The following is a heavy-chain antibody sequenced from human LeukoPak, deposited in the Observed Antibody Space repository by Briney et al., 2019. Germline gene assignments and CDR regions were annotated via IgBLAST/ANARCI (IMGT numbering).Heavy chain of an antibody. J-gene: IGHJ6*04. V-gene: IGHV1-69*01. CDR3: ARERDMTTVRRTHHYYGMDV. CDR1: GGTFSSYA. CDR2: IIPIFGTA. Sequence: SVKVSWKASGGTFSSYAISWVRLAPAQGLEWMGGIIPIFGTANYAQKFQGRVTITADESTSTAYMELSSLRSEDTAVYYCARERDMTTVRRTHHYYGMDVWGKGTTVTVSS. D-gene: IGHD4-17*01.